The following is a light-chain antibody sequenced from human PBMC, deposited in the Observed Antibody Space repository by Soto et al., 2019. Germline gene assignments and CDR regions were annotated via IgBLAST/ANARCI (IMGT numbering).Light chain of an antibody. CDR1: SSDVGGYNF. CDR2: DVS. V-gene: IGLV2-14*03. Sequence: QSALTQPASVSGSPGQSITISCTGTSSDVGGYNFVSWYQHHPGKAPKLIIYDVSNRPSGVSDRFSGSKSGNTASLTISGLQAEDEADYYCNSYRSSSSLEPVFGGGTKLTVL. J-gene: IGLJ2*01. CDR3: NSYRSSSSLEPV.